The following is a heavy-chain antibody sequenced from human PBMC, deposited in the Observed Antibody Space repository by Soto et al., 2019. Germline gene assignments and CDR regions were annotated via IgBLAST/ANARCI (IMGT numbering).Heavy chain of an antibody. CDR2: ISAYNGNT. CDR1: GYTFTSYG. Sequence: ASVKVSCKASGYTFTSYGISWVRQAPGQGLEWMGWISAYNGNTNYAQKLQGRVTMTTDTSTSTAYMELRSLRSDDTAVYYCAREDDDFWSGYLENWGQGTLVTVSS. J-gene: IGHJ4*02. V-gene: IGHV1-18*01. CDR3: AREDDDFWSGYLEN. D-gene: IGHD3-3*01.